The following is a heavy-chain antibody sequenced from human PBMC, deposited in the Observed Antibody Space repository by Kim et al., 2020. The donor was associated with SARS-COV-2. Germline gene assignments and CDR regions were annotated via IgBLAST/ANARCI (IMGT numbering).Heavy chain of an antibody. V-gene: IGHV4-39*02. CDR3: AREKMWLSN. D-gene: IGHD2-21*01. CDR1: GGSISSSSYY. Sequence: SETLSLTCTVSGGSISSSSYYWGWIRQPPGKGLEWIGSIYYSGSTYYNPSLKSRVTISVDTSKNQFSLKLSSVTAADTAVYYCAREKMWLSNWGQGTLVTVSS. J-gene: IGHJ4*02. CDR2: IYYSGST.